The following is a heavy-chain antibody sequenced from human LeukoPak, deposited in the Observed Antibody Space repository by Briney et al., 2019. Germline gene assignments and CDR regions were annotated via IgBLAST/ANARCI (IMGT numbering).Heavy chain of an antibody. D-gene: IGHD3-3*01. CDR2: IYPGGST. V-gene: IGHV3-53*01. J-gene: IGHJ5*02. CDR1: GVTVSSNY. Sequence: GGSLRLSCGVSGVTVSSNYMIRVRQAPGKGLEWLSIIYPGGSTHYADSVKGRFSISRDNSKNTLYFQMINLRADDTAVYYCARGSMFGSADLWGQGTLVTVSS. CDR3: ARGSMFGSADL.